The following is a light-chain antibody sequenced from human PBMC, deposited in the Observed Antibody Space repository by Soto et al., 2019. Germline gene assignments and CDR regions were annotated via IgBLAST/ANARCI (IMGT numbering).Light chain of an antibody. V-gene: IGKV3-11*01. J-gene: IGKJ1*01. Sequence: EIVLTQSPATLSLSPGERATLSCRASQIVSNYLAWYQQKPGQSPRLLIYDASNRATGIPARFSGSGSGTDFTLTISSLEPEDFAVYYCQQRSDWSRTFGQGTKVEIK. CDR2: DAS. CDR3: QQRSDWSRT. CDR1: QIVSNY.